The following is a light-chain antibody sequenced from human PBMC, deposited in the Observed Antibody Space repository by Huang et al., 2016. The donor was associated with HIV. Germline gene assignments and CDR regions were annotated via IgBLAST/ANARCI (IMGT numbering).Light chain of an antibody. V-gene: IGKV3-15*01. CDR1: QSVSSN. CDR3: QQYNNWPWT. CDR2: GAS. J-gene: IGKJ1*01. Sequence: EIVMTQSPATLSVSPGERATLSCRASQSVSSNLAWYQQKPGPAPRLIIYGASTRATVIPARFSGSGSGAEFTLTISSLQSEDFAIYCCQQYNNWPWTFGQGTKVEIK.